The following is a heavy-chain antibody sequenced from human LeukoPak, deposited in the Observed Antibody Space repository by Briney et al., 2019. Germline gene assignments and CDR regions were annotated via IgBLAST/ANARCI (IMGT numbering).Heavy chain of an antibody. J-gene: IGHJ4*02. V-gene: IGHV3-23*01. Sequence: PGGSLRLSCAASGFTFSNYAMTWVRQAPGKGLEWVSSISGNSANTYYADSVKGRFTVSRDNSKNILYLQMNSLRVEDTAVHFCAKGVRLWFAFYFDYWGQGTLATVSS. CDR1: GFTFSNYA. CDR3: AKGVRLWFAFYFDY. CDR2: ISGNSANT. D-gene: IGHD3-10*01.